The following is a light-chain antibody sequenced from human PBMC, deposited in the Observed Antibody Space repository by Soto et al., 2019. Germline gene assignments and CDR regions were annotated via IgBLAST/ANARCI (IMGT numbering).Light chain of an antibody. CDR1: SSDIGGYDY. V-gene: IGLV2-14*03. Sequence: QSVLTQPASVSGFPGQSITISCTGTSSDIGGYDYVSWYQQHPGKAPKLIIYDVSGRPSGVSNRFSGSKSANTASLTISGLQAEDEADYHGTSYTSPSAPYVFGPGTKLPVL. CDR2: DVS. J-gene: IGLJ1*01. CDR3: TSYTSPSAPYV.